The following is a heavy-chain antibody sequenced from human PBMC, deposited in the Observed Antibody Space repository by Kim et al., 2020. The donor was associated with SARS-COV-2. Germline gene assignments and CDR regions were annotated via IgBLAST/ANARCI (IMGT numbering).Heavy chain of an antibody. Sequence: ASVKVSCKASGYTFTSYAMHWVRQAPGQRLEWMGWINAGNGNTKYSQKFQGRVTITRDTSASTAYMELSSLRSEDTAVYYCARDGSPIVLMVYATPLGVGGFDYWGQGTLVTVSS. V-gene: IGHV1-3*01. D-gene: IGHD2-8*01. CDR2: INAGNGNT. CDR3: ARDGSPIVLMVYATPLGVGGFDY. J-gene: IGHJ4*02. CDR1: GYTFTSYA.